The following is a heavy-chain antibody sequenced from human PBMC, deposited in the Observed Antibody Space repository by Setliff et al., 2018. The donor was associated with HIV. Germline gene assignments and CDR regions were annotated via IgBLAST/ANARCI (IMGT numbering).Heavy chain of an antibody. J-gene: IGHJ4*02. V-gene: IGHV3-48*03. CDR1: GFTFSRYE. CDR3: AREGGGDGTCYAPEL. CDR2: ISNSVSTV. Sequence: PGGSLRLSCAASGFTFSRYEMNWVRQAPGKGLEWVSYISNSVSTVYYADSVKGRFTISRDNAKNSMYLQMSSLRVEDTAVYYCAREGGGDGTCYAPELWGQGTLVTVSS. D-gene: IGHD2-15*01.